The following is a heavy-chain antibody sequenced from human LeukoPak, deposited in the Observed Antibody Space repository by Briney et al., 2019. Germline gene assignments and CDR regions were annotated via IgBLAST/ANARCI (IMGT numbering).Heavy chain of an antibody. J-gene: IGHJ4*02. D-gene: IGHD2/OR15-2a*01. CDR1: GFSVSSNY. Sequence: GGSLRLSCAASGFSVSSNYLTWVRQAPGKELEWVSVLYSNGHVSYADSVKGRFTISRDNSENTVYLQMDNLRLEDTAVYTCARGKLYSYGSTSFFGPLDCWGQGTLVTVSS. CDR2: LYSNGHV. V-gene: IGHV3-53*01. CDR3: ARGKLYSYGSTSFFGPLDC.